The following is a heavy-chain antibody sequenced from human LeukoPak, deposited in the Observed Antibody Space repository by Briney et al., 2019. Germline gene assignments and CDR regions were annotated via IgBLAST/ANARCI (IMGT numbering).Heavy chain of an antibody. D-gene: IGHD5-24*01. CDR2: IYDSGST. V-gene: IGHV4-59*01. CDR3: ARGDGTTSLYDI. Sequence: SETLSLTCTVSGGSISSYYWSWIRQPPGKGLEWIGYIYDSGSTIHNPSLKSRVTISVDTSKNQFSLKPSSVTAADTAVYYCARGDGTTSLYDIWGQGTMVTVSS. J-gene: IGHJ3*02. CDR1: GGSISSYY.